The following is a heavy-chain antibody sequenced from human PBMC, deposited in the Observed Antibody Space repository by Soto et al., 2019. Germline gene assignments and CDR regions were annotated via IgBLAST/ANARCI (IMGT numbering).Heavy chain of an antibody. V-gene: IGHV1-18*01. CDR2: ISVYNGDT. J-gene: IGHJ3*01. D-gene: IGHD1-26*01. CDR3: ARDRRDSVADRRSFDV. Sequence: QVQLVQSGAEVMKPGASVRVSCKASGYSFTTYGISWVRQAPGQGLEYMGWISVYNGDTNYAQKLQGRVTMTTDTXTXXAYMELRSLRSDVTAIYYCARDRRDSVADRRSFDVWGQGTMVTVSS. CDR1: GYSFTTYG.